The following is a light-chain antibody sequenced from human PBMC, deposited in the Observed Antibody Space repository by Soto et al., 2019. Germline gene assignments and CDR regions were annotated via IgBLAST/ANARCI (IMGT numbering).Light chain of an antibody. J-gene: IGLJ1*01. CDR2: DND. CDR3: GTWDTGLRAYV. V-gene: IGLV1-51*01. CDR1: SSSSHIGHHS. Sequence: QSVVTQPPSVSAAPGQKVTISCSGSSSSSHIGHHSVSWYQHLPGTAPKLLIYDNDQRPSGIPARCSGSKSATSATLDITGLRTGDEADYYCGTWDTGLRAYVLGTGTKLTVL.